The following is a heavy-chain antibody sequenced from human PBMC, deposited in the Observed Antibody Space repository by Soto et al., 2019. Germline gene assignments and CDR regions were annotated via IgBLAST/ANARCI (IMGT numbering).Heavy chain of an antibody. Sequence: GGSLRLSCSASGFSFRSYDMHWVRQAPGKGLEWVAITSNDGGNKNYADSVKGRFTISRDNSKNTLYLQMNDLKTEDTAVYYCARNNRQYNWNDPCEMDVWGQGTTVTVSS. CDR2: TSNDGGNK. V-gene: IGHV3-30-3*01. CDR3: ARNNRQYNWNDPCEMDV. CDR1: GFSFRSYD. D-gene: IGHD1-20*01. J-gene: IGHJ6*02.